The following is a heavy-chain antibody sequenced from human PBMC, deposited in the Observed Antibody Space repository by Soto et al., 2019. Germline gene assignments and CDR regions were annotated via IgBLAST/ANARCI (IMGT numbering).Heavy chain of an antibody. CDR1: GDSIISGGYY. V-gene: IGHV4-31*03. D-gene: IGHD2-21*02. Sequence: QLQLQESGPGLVKTSQTLSLTCSVSGDSIISGGYYWTWLRQYPGKGLEYIWYIYDSGSTYYNPSLESRVTISLDASRTQFSLRLSSVTAAEPAVYYFSRGRGCWGRTASWGQGTLVTVSS. CDR2: IYDSGST. J-gene: IGHJ5*02. CDR3: SRGRGCWGRTAS.